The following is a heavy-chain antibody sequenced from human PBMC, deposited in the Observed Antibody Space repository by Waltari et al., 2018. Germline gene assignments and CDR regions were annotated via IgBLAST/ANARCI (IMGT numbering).Heavy chain of an antibody. J-gene: IGHJ4*02. Sequence: QVQLVQSGAEVKKPGASVKVSCKASGYTFTSYGISWVRQAPGHGLEWMGWISAYNGNTNYAQKLQVRVTMTTDTSTSTAYMELRSLRSDDTAVYYCARTIGRVGATNRFDYWGQGTLVTVSS. CDR1: GYTFTSYG. CDR3: ARTIGRVGATNRFDY. D-gene: IGHD1-26*01. CDR2: ISAYNGNT. V-gene: IGHV1-18*01.